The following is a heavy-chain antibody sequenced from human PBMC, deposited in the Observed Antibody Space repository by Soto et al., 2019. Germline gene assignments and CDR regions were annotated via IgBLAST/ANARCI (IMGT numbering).Heavy chain of an antibody. CDR2: IWYDGSNK. D-gene: IGHD1-1*01. CDR3: ARDTDNGLDY. Sequence: GGSLRLSCAASGFTFSNNGMHWVRQAPGKGLEWVAVIWYDGSNKNCADSVKGRFTISRDNSKNRLYLQMNSLRAEDTAVYYCARDTDNGLDYWGQGTQVTVSS. J-gene: IGHJ4*02. V-gene: IGHV3-33*01. CDR1: GFTFSNNG.